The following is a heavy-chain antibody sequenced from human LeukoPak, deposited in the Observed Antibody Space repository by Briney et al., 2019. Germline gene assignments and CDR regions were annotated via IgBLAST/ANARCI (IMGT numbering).Heavy chain of an antibody. CDR2: ISSNGGST. V-gene: IGHV3-64*01. Sequence: GGSLRLSCAASGFTFSDFAMHWVRQAPGKGLEYVSGISSNGGSTYHAKSVKGRFTISRDNSKNTLYLQVGSLRVEDMAVYYCASGLDCSSTTCPADYWGQGALVTVSS. D-gene: IGHD2-2*01. CDR3: ASGLDCSSTTCPADY. J-gene: IGHJ4*02. CDR1: GFTFSDFA.